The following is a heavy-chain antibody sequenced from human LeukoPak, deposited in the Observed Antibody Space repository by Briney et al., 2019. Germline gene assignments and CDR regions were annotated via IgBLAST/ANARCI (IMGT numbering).Heavy chain of an antibody. J-gene: IGHJ3*02. V-gene: IGHV1-2*02. D-gene: IGHD4-17*01. CDR1: GGTFSSYA. CDR2: INPNSGGT. Sequence: ASVKVSCKASGGTFSSYAISWVRQAPGQGLEWMGWINPNSGGTNYAQKFQGRVTMIRDTSISTAYMELSRLRSEDTAVYYCAQGDYGDYDAFDIWGQGTMVTVSS. CDR3: AQGDYGDYDAFDI.